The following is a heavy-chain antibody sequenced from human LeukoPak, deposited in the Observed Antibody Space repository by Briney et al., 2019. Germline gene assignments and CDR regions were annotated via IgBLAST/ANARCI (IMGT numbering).Heavy chain of an antibody. CDR2: ISSSGSTI. CDR3: AREGITALGPPDY. D-gene: IGHD5-18*01. J-gene: IGHJ4*02. Sequence: GGSLRLSCAASGFTFSSYEMNWVRQAPGKGLEWVSYISSSGSTIYYADSVKGRFTISRDNAKNSLYLQMNSLRAEDTAVYYCAREGITALGPPDYWGQGTLVTVSS. V-gene: IGHV3-48*03. CDR1: GFTFSSYE.